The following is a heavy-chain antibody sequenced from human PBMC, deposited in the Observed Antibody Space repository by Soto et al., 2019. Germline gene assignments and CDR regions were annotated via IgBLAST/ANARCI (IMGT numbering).Heavy chain of an antibody. CDR3: ASTNSRSWFYFFDY. CDR1: GYTFTSYA. D-gene: IGHD6-13*01. V-gene: IGHV1-3*01. J-gene: IGHJ4*02. CDR2: INAGNGNT. Sequence: GASVKVSCKASGYTFTSYAMHWVRQAPGQRLEWMGWINAGNGNTKYPQKFQGRVTMTRDTSTSTAYMELRSLRSEDTAVYYCASTNSRSWFYFFDYWGQGTLVTVS.